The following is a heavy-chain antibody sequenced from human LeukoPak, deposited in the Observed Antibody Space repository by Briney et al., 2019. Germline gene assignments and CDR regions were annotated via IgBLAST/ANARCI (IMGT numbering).Heavy chain of an antibody. Sequence: GGSLRLSCAASEFTFSNYAMNWVRQAPGKGLEWVSGISGGGGSTYYADSVKGRFTISGDNSKNTLYLQMDSLRAEDTALYYCAKGSGINHYHWIDPWGQGTLVTVSS. CDR2: ISGGGGST. CDR3: AKGSGINHYHWIDP. V-gene: IGHV3-23*01. CDR1: EFTFSNYA. J-gene: IGHJ5*02. D-gene: IGHD1-14*01.